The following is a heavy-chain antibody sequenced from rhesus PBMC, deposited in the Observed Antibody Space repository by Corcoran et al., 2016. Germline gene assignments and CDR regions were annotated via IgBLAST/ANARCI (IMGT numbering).Heavy chain of an antibody. Sequence: QLQLQESGLGLVKPSETLSLTCAVSGDSISSYWCSWIRQPPGKGLEGIGHFSTSGGSTNYNPSLKSRVTISTDTSKTQLSLKLISVTAADTAVYYCARGGWRFDVWGPGVLVTVSS. CDR1: GDSISSYW. CDR3: ARGGWRFDV. V-gene: IGHV4-173*01. CDR2: FSTSGGST. D-gene: IGHD2-21*01. J-gene: IGHJ5-1*01.